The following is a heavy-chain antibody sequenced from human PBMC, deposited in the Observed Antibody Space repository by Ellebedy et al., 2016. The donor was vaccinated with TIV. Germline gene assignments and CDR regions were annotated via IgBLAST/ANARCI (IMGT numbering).Heavy chain of an antibody. V-gene: IGHV1-8*01. D-gene: IGHD2-2*01. J-gene: IGHJ4*02. CDR1: GYTFTNYD. CDR3: ASVTFSSLSPFNN. CDR2: MNPNSGNT. Sequence: AASVQVSCKASGYTFTNYDINWVRQATGQGLEWMGWMNPNSGNTGYAQKFQGRVTMTRDTSITTAYMELKRLTSDDTATYYCASVTFSSLSPFNNWGQGTLVTVSS.